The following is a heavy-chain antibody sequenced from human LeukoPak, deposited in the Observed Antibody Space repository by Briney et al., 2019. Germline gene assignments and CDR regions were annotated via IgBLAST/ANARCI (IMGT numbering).Heavy chain of an antibody. J-gene: IGHJ4*02. CDR3: AKGSDDRYGSGRYYPEY. V-gene: IGHV3-30*18. D-gene: IGHD3-10*01. CDR2: VAYDGFAGSHT. Sequence: GGSLRLSCASSGFTFSSYSMHWVRQAPGKGLQWVALVAYDGFAGSHTYYADSVKGRFTISRDNSKNTLDLQMSSLRLEDTGVYFCAKGSDDRYGSGRYYPEYWGAGILVTVSS. CDR1: GFTFSSYS.